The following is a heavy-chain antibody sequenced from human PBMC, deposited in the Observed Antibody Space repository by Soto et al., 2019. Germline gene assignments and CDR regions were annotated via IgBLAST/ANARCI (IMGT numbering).Heavy chain of an antibody. D-gene: IGHD5-12*01. J-gene: IGHJ6*02. Sequence: PSGTLSLTCSVSGCSFSGGSYHWYWIRQHPGKGLEWIGYTYYSGSAYYNPSLKSRVTISVDPSKNQFSLNLSSVIAADSAVYYCATHRTCGYYYALDVWGQGTTVTVSS. CDR1: GCSFSGGSYH. V-gene: IGHV4-31*03. CDR2: TYYSGSA. CDR3: ATHRTCGYYYALDV.